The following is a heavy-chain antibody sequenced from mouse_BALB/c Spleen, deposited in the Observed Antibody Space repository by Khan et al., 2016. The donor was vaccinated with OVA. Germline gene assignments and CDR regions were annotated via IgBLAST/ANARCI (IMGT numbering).Heavy chain of an antibody. CDR3: VREGAYYRSDGWFAY. J-gene: IGHJ3*01. CDR2: IIPSNDYT. Sequence: QVQLKESGAELARPGASVKMSCKASGYTFTTYTIHWVKQRLGQGLEWIGYIIPSNDYTNYNQKFKDRATLTADKSSSTAYMQLSSLTSEDSAVYYCVREGAYYRSDGWFAYWGQGTLVTVSA. D-gene: IGHD2-14*01. V-gene: IGHV1-4*01. CDR1: GYTFTTYT.